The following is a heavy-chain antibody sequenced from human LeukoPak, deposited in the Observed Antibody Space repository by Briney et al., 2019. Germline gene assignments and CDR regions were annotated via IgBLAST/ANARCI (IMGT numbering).Heavy chain of an antibody. J-gene: IGHJ3*02. CDR2: ISSSSSYI. D-gene: IGHD5-24*01. Sequence: GGSLRLSCAASGFTFSSYSMNWVRQAPGKGLEWVSSISSSSSYIYYADSVKGRFTISRDNAKNSLYLQMNSLRVEDTAVYYCARDRMATIHDAFDIWGQGTMVTVSS. CDR3: ARDRMATIHDAFDI. V-gene: IGHV3-21*04. CDR1: GFTFSSYS.